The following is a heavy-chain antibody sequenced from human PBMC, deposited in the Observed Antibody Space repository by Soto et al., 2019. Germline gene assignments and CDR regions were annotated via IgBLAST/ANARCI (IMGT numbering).Heavy chain of an antibody. CDR3: AKHSGYDHYYDMDV. V-gene: IGHV4-59*01. J-gene: IGHJ6*02. D-gene: IGHD5-12*01. CDR1: GGSISSYY. Sequence: ETLSLTCTVSGGSISSYYWSWIRQPPGKGLEWIGYIYYSGSTNYNPSLKSRVTISVDTSKNQFSLKLSSVTAADTAEYYCAKHSGYDHYYDMDVWGQGTTVTVSS. CDR2: IYYSGST.